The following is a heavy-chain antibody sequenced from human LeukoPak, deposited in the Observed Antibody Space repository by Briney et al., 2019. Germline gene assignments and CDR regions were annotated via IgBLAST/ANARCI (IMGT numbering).Heavy chain of an antibody. V-gene: IGHV3-15*01. CDR1: GFTFSNAW. CDR2: IKSKTAARTT. CDR3: TTGPFDYYGSASYLANGMDV. D-gene: IGHD3-10*01. Sequence: GGSLRLSCAASGFTFSNAWTSWVSQAPGKWLEWVGRIKSKTAARTTDYTAHVKGRFTISRDDSKNTLYLQMNSLKSEDTAVYYCTTGPFDYYGSASYLANGMDVWGQGTTVTVSS. J-gene: IGHJ6*02.